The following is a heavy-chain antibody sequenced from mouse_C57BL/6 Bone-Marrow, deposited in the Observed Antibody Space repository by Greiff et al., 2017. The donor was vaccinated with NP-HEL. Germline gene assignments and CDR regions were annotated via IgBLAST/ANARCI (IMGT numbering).Heavy chain of an antibody. J-gene: IGHJ1*03. V-gene: IGHV6-3*01. D-gene: IGHD2-1*01. Sequence: EVKLEESGGGLVQPGGSMKLSCVASGFTFSNYWMNWVRQSPEKGLEWVAQIRLKSVNYATHYAESVKGRFTISRDDSKSSVYLQMNNLRAEDTGIYYCTVHGNYSDWYFDVWGTGTTVTVSS. CDR1: GFTFSNYW. CDR2: IRLKSVNYAT. CDR3: TVHGNYSDWYFDV.